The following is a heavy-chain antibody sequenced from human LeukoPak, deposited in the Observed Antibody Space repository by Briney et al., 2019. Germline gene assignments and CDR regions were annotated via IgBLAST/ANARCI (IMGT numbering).Heavy chain of an antibody. CDR1: GYTFTSYG. Sequence: GASVKVSCKASGYTFTSYGISWVRQAPGQGLEWMGWISAYNGNTNYAQKLQGRVTMTTDTSTSTAYMELRSLRSDDTAVYYCARDFPHGVEMATGDYWGQGTLVTVSS. CDR2: ISAYNGNT. D-gene: IGHD5-24*01. J-gene: IGHJ4*02. V-gene: IGHV1-18*01. CDR3: ARDFPHGVEMATGDY.